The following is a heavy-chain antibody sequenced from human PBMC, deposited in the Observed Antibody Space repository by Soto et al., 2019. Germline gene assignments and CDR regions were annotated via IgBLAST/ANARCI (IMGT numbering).Heavy chain of an antibody. J-gene: IGHJ2*01. CDR1: GGSITSLSSY. D-gene: IGHD6-19*01. Sequence: QLQEASPGPVRPSETLSLTCTVSGGSITSLSSYWGWVRQSPGKGLEWIASVYHTGSDYYSPSLRRRASISVDTANKELSRRLASVTAADSALYYCARWTREQYLTQPFSYFDLWGRGTLFTVSS. CDR3: ARWTREQYLTQPFSYFDL. V-gene: IGHV4-39*01. CDR2: VYHTGSD.